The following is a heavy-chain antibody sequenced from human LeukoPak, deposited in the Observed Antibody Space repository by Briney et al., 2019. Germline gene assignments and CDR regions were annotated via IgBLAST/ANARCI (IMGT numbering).Heavy chain of an antibody. D-gene: IGHD5-12*01. CDR1: GYTFTTYG. J-gene: IGHJ4*02. CDR3: AGEGRQASGYDWMGGEFDY. Sequence: GASVKVSCKASGYTFTTYGITWVRQAPGQGLEWMGWISACNGNTKYAQKFQGRVSMTADTSTSTAYMELRSLRSDDTAVYYCAGEGRQASGYDWMGGEFDYWGQGTLVTVSS. V-gene: IGHV1-18*01. CDR2: ISACNGNT.